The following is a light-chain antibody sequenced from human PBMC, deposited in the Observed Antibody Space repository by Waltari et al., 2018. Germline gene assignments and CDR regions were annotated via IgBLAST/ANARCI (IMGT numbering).Light chain of an antibody. CDR3: QQSYNYHPYT. CDR2: SAS. V-gene: IGKV1-39*01. J-gene: IGKJ2*01. CDR1: QSISTY. Sequence: DIQMTQSPSSLSASVGDSVSITCRASQSISTYLSWYQQKPGEAPKLLIFSASSLQSGVPSRFTGTGSGTDFTLTISSLQPEDSATYYCQQSYNYHPYTFGQGTKLESK.